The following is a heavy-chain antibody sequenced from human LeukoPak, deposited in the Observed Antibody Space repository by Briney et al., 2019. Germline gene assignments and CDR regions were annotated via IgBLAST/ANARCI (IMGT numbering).Heavy chain of an antibody. V-gene: IGHV3-53*01. CDR1: GFTVSSNY. CDR3: AKLRSGTAAANWFDP. CDR2: IYSGGST. J-gene: IGHJ5*02. D-gene: IGHD6-13*01. Sequence: GGSLRLSCAASGFTVSSNYMSWVRQAPGKGLEWVSVIYSGGSTYYADSVKGRFTISRHNSKNTLYLQMNSLRAEDTAVYYCAKLRSGTAAANWFDPWGQGTLVTVSS.